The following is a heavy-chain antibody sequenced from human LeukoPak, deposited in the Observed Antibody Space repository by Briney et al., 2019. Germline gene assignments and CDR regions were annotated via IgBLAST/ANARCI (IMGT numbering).Heavy chain of an antibody. Sequence: GGSLRLSCAASGFTVSSNYMSWVRQAPGKGLEWVSAISGSGGSTYYADSVKGRFTISRDNSKNTLYLQMNSLRAEDTAVYYCAKSGSYPDYWGQGTLVTVSS. J-gene: IGHJ4*02. V-gene: IGHV3-23*01. CDR1: GFTVSSNY. D-gene: IGHD1-26*01. CDR2: ISGSGGST. CDR3: AKSGSYPDY.